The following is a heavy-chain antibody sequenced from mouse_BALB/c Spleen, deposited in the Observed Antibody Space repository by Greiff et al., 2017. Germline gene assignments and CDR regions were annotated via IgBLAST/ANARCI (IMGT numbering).Heavy chain of an antibody. Sequence: DVKLVESGGGLVKPGGSLKLSCAASGFTFSDYYMYWVRQTPEKRLEWVATISDGGSYTYYPDSVKGRFTISRDNAKNNLYLQMSSLKSEDTAMYYCARSYDGYLDYWGQGTTLTVSS. CDR3: ARSYDGYLDY. V-gene: IGHV5-4*02. J-gene: IGHJ2*01. D-gene: IGHD2-3*01. CDR2: ISDGGSYT. CDR1: GFTFSDYY.